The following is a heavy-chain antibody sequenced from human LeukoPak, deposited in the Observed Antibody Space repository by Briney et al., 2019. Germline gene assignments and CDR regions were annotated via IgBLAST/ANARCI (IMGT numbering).Heavy chain of an antibody. CDR3: AKDDSYDSSGYHDPFGDY. J-gene: IGHJ4*02. CDR2: ISGSGGST. V-gene: IGHV3-23*01. D-gene: IGHD3-22*01. CDR1: GFTFSSYA. Sequence: GGSLRLSCAASGFTFSSYAMSWVRQAPRKGLEWVSAISGSGGSTYYADSVKGRFTISRDNSKNTLYLQMNSLRAEDTAVYYCAKDDSYDSSGYHDPFGDYWGQGTLVTVSS.